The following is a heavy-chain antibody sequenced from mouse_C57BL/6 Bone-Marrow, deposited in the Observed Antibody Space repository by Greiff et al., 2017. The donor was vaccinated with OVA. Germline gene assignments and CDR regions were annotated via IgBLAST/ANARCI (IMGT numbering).Heavy chain of an antibody. CDR2: ISDGGSYT. V-gene: IGHV5-4*01. CDR3: ARDVAAMDY. J-gene: IGHJ4*01. CDR1: GFTFSSYA. Sequence: EVQVVESGGGLVKPGGSLKLSCAASGFTFSSYAMSWVRQTPEKRLEWVATISDGGSYTYYPDNVKGRFTISRDNAKNNLYLQMSHLKSEDTAMYYCARDVAAMDYWGQGTSVTVSS. D-gene: IGHD6-1*01.